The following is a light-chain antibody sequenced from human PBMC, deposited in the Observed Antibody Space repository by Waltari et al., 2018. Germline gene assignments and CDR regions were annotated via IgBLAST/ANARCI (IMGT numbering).Light chain of an antibody. Sequence: QSVLTQPPSVSAAPGQKVTISCSGSSSNLGNYFVSWNLQPPRATPNPLLYENNKLPSGIPDRFSASKSGTSATLDITGLQIGDEADYYCATWDNSLTAVVFGGGTKLTVL. CDR2: ENN. CDR3: ATWDNSLTAVV. J-gene: IGLJ2*01. V-gene: IGLV1-51*01. CDR1: SSNLGNYF.